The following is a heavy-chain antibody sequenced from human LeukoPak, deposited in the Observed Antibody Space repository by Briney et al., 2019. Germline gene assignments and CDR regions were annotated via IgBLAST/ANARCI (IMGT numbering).Heavy chain of an antibody. CDR2: ISYDGSNK. Sequence: GGSLRLSCAASGFTFSSYAMHWVRQAPGKGLEWVAVISYDGSNKYYADSVKGRFTISRDNSKNTLYLQMNSLRAEDTAVYYCAKNRQQHDADYYYYGMDVWGQGTTVTVSS. V-gene: IGHV3-30-3*02. CDR3: AKNRQQHDADYYYYGMDV. J-gene: IGHJ6*02. D-gene: IGHD6-13*01. CDR1: GFTFSSYA.